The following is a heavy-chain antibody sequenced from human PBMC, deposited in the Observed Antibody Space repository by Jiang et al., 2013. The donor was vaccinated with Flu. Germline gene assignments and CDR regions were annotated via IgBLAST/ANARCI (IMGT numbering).Heavy chain of an antibody. D-gene: IGHD3-10*01. CDR3: AMSYGSGSQTDDAFDI. CDR2: FDPEDGET. Sequence: GAEVKKPGASVKVSCKVSGYTLTELSMHWVRQAPGKGLEWMGGFDPEDGETIYAQKFQGRVTMTEDTSTDTAYMELSSLRSEDTAVYYCAMSYGSGSQTDDAFDIWGQGTMVTVSS. V-gene: IGHV1-24*01. CDR1: GYTLTELS. J-gene: IGHJ3*02.